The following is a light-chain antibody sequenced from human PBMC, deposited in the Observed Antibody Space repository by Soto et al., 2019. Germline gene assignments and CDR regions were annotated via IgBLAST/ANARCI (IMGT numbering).Light chain of an antibody. CDR2: GSS. Sequence: EIVLTQSPGTLSLSPGERATLSCRASLTVASSYVAWYQQTPGQAPRLLIYGSSSRATGIPDRFSGSGSGTDYTLTISGLEPEDFALYYCQHYASSPYTFGQGTKLEI. CDR1: LTVASSY. J-gene: IGKJ2*01. CDR3: QHYASSPYT. V-gene: IGKV3-20*01.